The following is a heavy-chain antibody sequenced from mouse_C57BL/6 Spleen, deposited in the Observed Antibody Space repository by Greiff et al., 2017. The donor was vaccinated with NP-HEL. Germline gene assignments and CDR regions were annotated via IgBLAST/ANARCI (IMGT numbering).Heavy chain of an antibody. CDR1: GYTFTDYY. Sequence: VQLVESGAELVRPGASVKLSCKASGYTFTDYYINWVKQRPGQGLEWIARIYPGSGNTYYNEKFKGKATLTAEKSSSTAYMQLSSLTSEDSAVYFCARKTTVGCFDYWGQGTTLTVSS. V-gene: IGHV1-76*01. CDR2: IYPGSGNT. CDR3: ARKTTVGCFDY. D-gene: IGHD1-1*01. J-gene: IGHJ2*01.